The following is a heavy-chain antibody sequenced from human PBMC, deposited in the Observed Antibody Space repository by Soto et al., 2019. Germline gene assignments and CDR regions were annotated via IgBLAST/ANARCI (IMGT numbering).Heavy chain of an antibody. CDR1: GVSIHKTRHC. V-gene: IGHV4-39*02. Sequence: SETLSLTCSVTGVSIHKTRHCWGWIRQPPGQGLEWIGSIYDSESAFYNPSLKSRVTMSVDTSNNRFSLKLRSVTATDTAVYYCARRDGIGWFAFDIWGQGTLVTVSS. CDR3: ARRDGIGWFAFDI. D-gene: IGHD6-19*01. CDR2: IYDSESA. J-gene: IGHJ3*02.